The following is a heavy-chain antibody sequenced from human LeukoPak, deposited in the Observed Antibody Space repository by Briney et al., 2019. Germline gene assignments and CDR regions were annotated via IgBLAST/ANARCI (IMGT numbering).Heavy chain of an antibody. V-gene: IGHV4-39*07. CDR1: GGSISRSSYY. CDR2: IYYSGST. D-gene: IGHD1-1*01. Sequence: PSETLSLTCTVSGGSISRSSYYWGWIRQPPGKALEWIGSIYYSGSTYYNPSLKSRVTISVDTSKNQFSLKLSSVTAADTAVYYCARVPTGSHRRFARYLSFDYWGQGTLVTVSS. J-gene: IGHJ4*02. CDR3: ARVPTGSHRRFARYLSFDY.